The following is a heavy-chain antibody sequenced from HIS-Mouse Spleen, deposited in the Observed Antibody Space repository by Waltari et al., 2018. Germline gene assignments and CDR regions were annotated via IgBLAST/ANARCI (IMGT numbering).Heavy chain of an antibody. J-gene: IGHJ4*02. V-gene: IGHV3-30*18. CDR2: ISYDGSNK. Sequence: QVQLVESGGGVVQPGRSLRPSGAASGFTFSSYGMHWVRQAPGKGLEWVAVISYDGSNKYYADSVKGRFTISRDNSKNTLYLQMNSLRAEDTAVYYCAKDKHHAFDYWGQGTLVTVSS. CDR1: GFTFSSYG. CDR3: AKDKHHAFDY.